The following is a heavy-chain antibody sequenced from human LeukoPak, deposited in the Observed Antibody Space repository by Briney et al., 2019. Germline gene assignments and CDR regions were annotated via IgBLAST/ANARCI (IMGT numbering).Heavy chain of an antibody. CDR2: IYSGGST. D-gene: IGHD4-23*01. Sequence: GGSLRLSCAASGFTVSSNYMSWVRQAPGKGLEWVSVIYSGGSTYYADSVKGRFTISRDNSENTLYLQMNSLRAEDTAVYYCAREEPNGGDAFDIWGQGTMVTVSS. V-gene: IGHV3-66*01. CDR3: AREEPNGGDAFDI. CDR1: GFTVSSNY. J-gene: IGHJ3*02.